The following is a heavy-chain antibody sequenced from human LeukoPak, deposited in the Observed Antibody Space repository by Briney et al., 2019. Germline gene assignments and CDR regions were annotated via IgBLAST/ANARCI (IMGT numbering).Heavy chain of an antibody. D-gene: IGHD4-11*01. V-gene: IGHV1-2*02. CDR2: INPNSGGT. CDR1: GYTFTGYY. Sequence: ASVKVSCKASGYTFTGYYMHWVRQAPGQGLEWMGWINPNSGGTNYAQEFQGRVTMTRDTSISTAYMELSRLTSDDTAVYYCARDAIVRDYSNSDYWGQGTLVTVSS. CDR3: ARDAIVRDYSNSDY. J-gene: IGHJ4*02.